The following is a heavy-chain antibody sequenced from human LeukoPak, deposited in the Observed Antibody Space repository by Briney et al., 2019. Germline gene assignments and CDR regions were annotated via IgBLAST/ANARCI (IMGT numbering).Heavy chain of an antibody. V-gene: IGHV1-18*01. CDR3: ARDMGVHCSGGSCYSVEYFQH. D-gene: IGHD2-15*01. J-gene: IGHJ1*01. CDR2: ISAYNGNT. Sequence: ASVKVSCKASGYTFTSYGISWVRQAPGQGLEWMGWISAYNGNTNYAQKLQGRVTMTTDTSTSTAYMELRSLRSDDTAVYYCARDMGVHCSGGSCYSVEYFQHWGQGTLVTVSS. CDR1: GYTFTSYG.